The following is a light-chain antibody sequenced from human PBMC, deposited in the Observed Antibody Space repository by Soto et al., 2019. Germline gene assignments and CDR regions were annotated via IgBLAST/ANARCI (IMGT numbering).Light chain of an antibody. CDR2: DAS. V-gene: IGKV3-11*01. CDR1: QSVSSY. Sequence: EIVLTQSPATLSVSPGEGATLSCRASQSVSSYLAWYQQKPGQAPRLLIYDASNRATGIPARFSGSGSGTDFTLTISSLEPEDFAVYYCQQRSNWPSTFGQGTKVDIK. J-gene: IGKJ1*01. CDR3: QQRSNWPST.